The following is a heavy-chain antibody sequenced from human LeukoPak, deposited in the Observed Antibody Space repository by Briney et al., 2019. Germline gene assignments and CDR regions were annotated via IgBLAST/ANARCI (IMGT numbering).Heavy chain of an antibody. Sequence: SETLSLTCTVSGYSISSGYYWGWIRQPPGKGLEWIGSIYHSGSTYYNPSLKSRVTISVDTSKNQFSLKPSSVTAADTAVYYCAREPTWYCSGGSCYVYWGQGTLVTVSS. CDR2: IYHSGST. J-gene: IGHJ4*02. V-gene: IGHV4-38-2*02. CDR3: AREPTWYCSGGSCYVY. D-gene: IGHD2-15*01. CDR1: GYSISSGYY.